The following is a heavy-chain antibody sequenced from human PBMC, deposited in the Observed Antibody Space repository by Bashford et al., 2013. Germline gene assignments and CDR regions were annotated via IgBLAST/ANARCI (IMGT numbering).Heavy chain of an antibody. D-gene: IGHD6-19*01. CDR3: ARGQKAVARDYFDY. CDR1: VAPSVVTT. CDR2: SIIVEIT. J-gene: IGHJ4*02. Sequence: SETLSLTCTVSVAPSVVTTGAGSAAPREGTGVDWGKSIIVEITNYNPSLKSRVTISVDTSKSQFSLRLTSVTAADTAVYHCARGQKAVARDYFDYWGQGTLVTVSS. V-gene: IGHV4-34*01.